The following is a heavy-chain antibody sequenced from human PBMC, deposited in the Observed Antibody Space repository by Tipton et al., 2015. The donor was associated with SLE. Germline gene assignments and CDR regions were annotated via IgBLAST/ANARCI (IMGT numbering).Heavy chain of an antibody. D-gene: IGHD5-18*01. CDR3: AGTIQLWPGYFDL. V-gene: IGHV3-30*04. CDR2: ISYDGSNK. CDR1: GFTFSSYA. J-gene: IGHJ2*01. Sequence: SLRLSCAASGFTFSSYAMHWVRQAPGKGLEWVAVISYDGSNKYYADSVKGRFTISRDNAKNSLYLQMNSLRAEDTAVYYCAGTIQLWPGYFDLWGRGTLVTVSS.